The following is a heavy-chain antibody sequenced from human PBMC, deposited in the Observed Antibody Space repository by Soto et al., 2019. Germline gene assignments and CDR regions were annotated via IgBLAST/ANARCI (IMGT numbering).Heavy chain of an antibody. D-gene: IGHD3-16*01. CDR3: ARMATFGSLNWFDP. J-gene: IGHJ5*02. CDR1: GYIFTNND. CDR2: MNPGSGET. V-gene: IGHV1-8*01. Sequence: ASVKVSCKASGYIFTNNDVSWVRQATGQWLEWMGWMNPGSGETGYAQKFQGRVTMTRDISIATAYMELSSLRSDDTAIYYCARMATFGSLNWFDPWGQGTLVT.